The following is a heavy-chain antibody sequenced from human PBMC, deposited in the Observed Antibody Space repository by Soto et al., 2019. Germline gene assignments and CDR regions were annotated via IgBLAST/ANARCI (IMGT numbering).Heavy chain of an antibody. CDR3: ARDSYYYDSSGYY. J-gene: IGHJ4*02. CDR2: ISSSGSTI. Sequence: GSLRLSCAASGFTFSSYEMNWVRQAPGKGLEWVSYISSSGSTIYYADSVKGRFTISRDNAKNSLYLQMNSLRAEDTAVYYCARDSYYYDSSGYYWGQGTLVTVSS. V-gene: IGHV3-48*03. D-gene: IGHD3-22*01. CDR1: GFTFSSYE.